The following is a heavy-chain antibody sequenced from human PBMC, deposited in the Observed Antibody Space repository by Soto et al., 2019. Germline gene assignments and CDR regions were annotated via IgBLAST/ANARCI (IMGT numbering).Heavy chain of an antibody. Sequence: QVQLVQSGAEVKKPGSSVKVSCKASGGTFSSYAISWVRQAPGQGLEWMGGIIPSFGTATYAQKFQGRVTITADESTSTAYMELGSLRSEDTAVYYCACSYGSGSYYGMDVWGQGPTVTVSS. CDR1: GGTFSSYA. CDR2: IIPSFGTA. D-gene: IGHD3-10*01. J-gene: IGHJ6*02. V-gene: IGHV1-69*01. CDR3: ACSYGSGSYYGMDV.